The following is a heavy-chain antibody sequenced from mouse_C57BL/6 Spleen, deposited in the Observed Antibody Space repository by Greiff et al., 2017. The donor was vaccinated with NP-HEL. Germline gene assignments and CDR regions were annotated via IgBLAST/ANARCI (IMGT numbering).Heavy chain of an antibody. Sequence: VQLQQSGPELVKPGASVKMSCKASGYTFTDYNMHWVKQSHGKSLEWIGYINPNNGGTSYNQKFKGKATLTVNKSSSTAYIELRSLTSEDSAVYYCARLVITTVVARDYWGQGTTLTVSS. CDR3: ARLVITTVVARDY. CDR2: INPNNGGT. CDR1: GYTFTDYN. J-gene: IGHJ2*01. D-gene: IGHD1-1*01. V-gene: IGHV1-22*01.